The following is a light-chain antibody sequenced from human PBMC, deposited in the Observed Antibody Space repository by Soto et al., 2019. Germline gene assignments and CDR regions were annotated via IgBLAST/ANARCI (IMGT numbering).Light chain of an antibody. V-gene: IGLV2-14*03. J-gene: IGLJ1*01. CDR1: SSDVGAYDY. Sequence: QSALAQPASVSGSPGQSITISCTGTSSDVGAYDYVSWYQQHPDKAPKLMIYEVSNRPSGVSNRFSGSKSVNTATLTISGLQADDEADYYCSSYTSSSTLYVFGTGTKVTVL. CDR3: SSYTSSSTLYV. CDR2: EVS.